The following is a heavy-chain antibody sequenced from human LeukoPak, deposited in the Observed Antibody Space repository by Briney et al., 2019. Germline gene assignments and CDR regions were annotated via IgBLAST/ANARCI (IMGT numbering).Heavy chain of an antibody. J-gene: IGHJ5*02. CDR3: ARRIGYSSSWYDTAWFDP. CDR2: IYHSRST. V-gene: IGHV4-39*07. CDR1: GGSISSSSYY. D-gene: IGHD6-13*01. Sequence: SETLSLTCTVSGGSISSSSYYWGWIRQPPGKGLEWIGSIYHSRSTNYNPSLKSRVTISVNKSKNQFSLKLSSVTAADTAVYYCARRIGYSSSWYDTAWFDPWGQGTLVTVSS.